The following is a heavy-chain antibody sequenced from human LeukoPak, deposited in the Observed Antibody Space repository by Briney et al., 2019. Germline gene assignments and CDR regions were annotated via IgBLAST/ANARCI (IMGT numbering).Heavy chain of an antibody. CDR3: ASIVHSSD. D-gene: IGHD3-16*02. J-gene: IGHJ4*02. V-gene: IGHV3-21*01. CDR1: GFSFSSYS. CDR2: ISSSSSYI. Sequence: GGSLRLSCAASGFSFSSYSVNWVRQAPGKGLEWVSSISSSSSYIYYADSVKGPFTISRDNAKNSLYLQMNSLRAEDTAVYYCASIVHSSDWGQGTLVTVSS.